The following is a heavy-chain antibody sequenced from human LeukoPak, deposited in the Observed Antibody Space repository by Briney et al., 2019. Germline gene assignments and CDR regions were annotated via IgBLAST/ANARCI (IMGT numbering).Heavy chain of an antibody. CDR3: AKEGPPQDAFAGYYYNY. J-gene: IGHJ4*02. CDR1: GFTFSSYA. Sequence: PGGSLRLSCAASGFTFSSYAMSWVRQAPGKGLEWVSAISGSGGSTYYADSVKGRFTISRDNSKNTLYLQMNSLRAEDTAVYYCAKEGPPQDAFAGYYYNYWGQGTLVTVSS. CDR2: ISGSGGST. V-gene: IGHV3-23*01. D-gene: IGHD6-13*01.